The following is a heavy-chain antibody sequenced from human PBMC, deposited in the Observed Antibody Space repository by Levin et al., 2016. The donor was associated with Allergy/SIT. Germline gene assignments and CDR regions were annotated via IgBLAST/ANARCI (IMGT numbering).Heavy chain of an antibody. J-gene: IGHJ3*02. CDR3: ARSIAALNAFDI. Sequence: WVRQAPGQGLEWMGWINPNSGGTNYAQKFQGWVTMTRDTSISTAYMELSRLRSDDTAVYYCARSIAALNAFDIWGQGTMVTVSS. CDR2: INPNSGGT. V-gene: IGHV1-2*04. D-gene: IGHD6-6*01.